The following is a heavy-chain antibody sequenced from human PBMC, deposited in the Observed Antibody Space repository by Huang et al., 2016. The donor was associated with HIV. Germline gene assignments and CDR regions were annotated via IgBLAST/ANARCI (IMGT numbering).Heavy chain of an antibody. CDR3: ASQHIGAAATWF. V-gene: IGHV4-39*01. D-gene: IGHD6-13*01. CDR2: VYQSGST. J-gene: IGHJ4*02. CDR1: GDFISSTNYY. Sequence: QLQLQESGPGQVKPSETLSLTCTVSGDFISSTNYYWGWIRQSPGKGLEWVGSVYQSGSTNYNPSLKSRVTLSVETSRNQFSLRWNAVTAADTAVYYCASQHIGAAATWFWGRGTQVAVSS.